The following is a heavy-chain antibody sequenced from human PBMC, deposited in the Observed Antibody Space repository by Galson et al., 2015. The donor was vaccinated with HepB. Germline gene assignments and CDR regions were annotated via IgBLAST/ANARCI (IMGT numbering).Heavy chain of an antibody. CDR1: SGSFTNYD. CDR3: VAGPFGPRFQFWYSPVYLQH. Sequence: ETLSLTCGVSSGSFTNYDWNWVRQAPGKGPEWIGEVNRGGSANVNPSLQSRVTITRDTSKSRFSLRLSSITAADTAMYYCVAGPFGPRFQFWYSPVYLQHWGRGTQVIVSS. V-gene: IGHV4-34*01. CDR2: VNRGGSA. J-gene: IGHJ1*01. D-gene: IGHD2-21*01.